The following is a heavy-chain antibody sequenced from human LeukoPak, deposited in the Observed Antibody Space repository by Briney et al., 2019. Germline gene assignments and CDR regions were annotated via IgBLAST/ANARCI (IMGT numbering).Heavy chain of an antibody. D-gene: IGHD6-19*01. CDR1: GFTFSSYA. V-gene: IGHV3-23*01. Sequence: GGSLRLSCVASGFTFSSYAMSWVRQAPGKGLEWVSAISGSGGSTYYADSVKGRFTISRDNSKNTLYLQMNSLRAEDTAVYYCAKDTEQWLVAPPLDYWGQGTLVTVSS. CDR3: AKDTEQWLVAPPLDY. CDR2: ISGSGGST. J-gene: IGHJ4*02.